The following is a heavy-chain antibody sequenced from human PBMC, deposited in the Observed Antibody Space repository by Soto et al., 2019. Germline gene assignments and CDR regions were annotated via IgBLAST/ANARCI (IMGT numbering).Heavy chain of an antibody. D-gene: IGHD3-22*01. CDR2: ISAYNGNT. Sequence: QVQLVQSGAAVKKPGASVKVSCKASGYTFTSYGISWVRQAPGQGLEWMGWISAYNGNTNYAQKLQGRVTMTTDTSTSTAYMELRSLRSDDTAVYYCARDLTPGYYDSSGPVDYWGQGTLVTVSS. J-gene: IGHJ4*02. CDR1: GYTFTSYG. V-gene: IGHV1-18*01. CDR3: ARDLTPGYYDSSGPVDY.